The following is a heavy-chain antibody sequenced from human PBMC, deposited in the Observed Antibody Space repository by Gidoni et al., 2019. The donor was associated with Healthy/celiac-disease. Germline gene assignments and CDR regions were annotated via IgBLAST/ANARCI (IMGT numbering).Heavy chain of an antibody. CDR2: INHSGST. CDR3: ARGYSSGWYSG. Sequence: QVQLQQWGAGLLKPSETLSLTCAVYGGSFSGYYWSWIRQPPGKGLEWIGEINHSGSTNYNPSLKSRVTISVDTSKNQFSLKLSSVTAADTAVYYCARGYSSGWYSGWGQGTLVTVSS. J-gene: IGHJ4*02. V-gene: IGHV4-34*01. D-gene: IGHD6-19*01. CDR1: GGSFSGYY.